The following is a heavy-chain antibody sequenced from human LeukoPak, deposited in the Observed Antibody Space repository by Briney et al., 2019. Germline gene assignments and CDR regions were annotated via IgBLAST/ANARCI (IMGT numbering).Heavy chain of an antibody. Sequence: SETLPLTCTVSGGPISSSSYYWGWIRQPPGNGLEWIGSIYYSGSTYYNPSLKSRVTISVDTSKNQFSLKLSSVTAADTAVYYCASNPAAISDAFDIWGQGTMVTVSS. CDR3: ASNPAAISDAFDI. V-gene: IGHV4-39*01. CDR2: IYYSGST. D-gene: IGHD2-2*01. CDR1: GGPISSSSYY. J-gene: IGHJ3*02.